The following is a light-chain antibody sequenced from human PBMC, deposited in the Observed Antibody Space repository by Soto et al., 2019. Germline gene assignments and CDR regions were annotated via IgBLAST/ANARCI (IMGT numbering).Light chain of an antibody. J-gene: IGKJ2*01. CDR1: QSLVSSDGNTY. CDR2: KVS. CDR3: MQATHSYT. V-gene: IGKV2-30*01. Sequence: DVVMTQSPLSLPVTLGQPASISCRSSQSLVSSDGNTYLNWFQQRPGQSPRRLIYKVSNRDSGVPDRFSGSGSVTDFTLKISRVEAEDVGVYYCMQATHSYTSGQGTKLEIK.